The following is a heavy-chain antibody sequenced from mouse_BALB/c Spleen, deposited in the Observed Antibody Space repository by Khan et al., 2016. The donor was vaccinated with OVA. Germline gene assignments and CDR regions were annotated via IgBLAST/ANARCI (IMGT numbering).Heavy chain of an antibody. D-gene: IGHD1-1*01. V-gene: IGHV3-2*02. CDR1: GYSITSNYA. J-gene: IGHJ4*01. CDR3: ARGNYYGYAMDD. Sequence: EVQLQESGPGLVKPSQSLSLTCTVTGYSITSNYAWNWIRQFPGNKLEWMGYISYSGSPNSNPSLKSRLSITRDPSTNPFILQLNSGTTEDTATYYCARGNYYGYAMDDWGQGTSITVSS. CDR2: ISYSGSP.